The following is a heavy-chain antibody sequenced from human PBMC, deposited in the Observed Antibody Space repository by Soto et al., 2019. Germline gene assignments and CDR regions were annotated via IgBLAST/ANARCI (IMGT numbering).Heavy chain of an antibody. Sequence: ASVKVSCKASGGTFSSYAISWVRQAPGQGLEWMGGIIPIFGTANYAQKFQGRVTITADESTSTAYMELSSLRSEDTAVYYCARSYYDYVWGSYRSAHFDYWGQGTLVTVSS. CDR1: GGTFSSYA. CDR3: ARSYYDYVWGSYRSAHFDY. D-gene: IGHD3-16*02. J-gene: IGHJ4*02. CDR2: IIPIFGTA. V-gene: IGHV1-69*13.